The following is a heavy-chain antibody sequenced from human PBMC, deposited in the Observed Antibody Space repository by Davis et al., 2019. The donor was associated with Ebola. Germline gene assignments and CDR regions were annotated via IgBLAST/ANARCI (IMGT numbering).Heavy chain of an antibody. Sequence: LRLSCSVSGGFISSGGYYWSWIRHLPGKGLDWIGYIYFTGTTYYNPSLKSRVTISVDTSKDQFSLKLMSVTAADTAMYYCVRDRYGYNSWGFDLWGRGTLITVSS. CDR3: VRDRYGYNSWGFDL. CDR1: GGFISSGGYY. D-gene: IGHD5-24*01. CDR2: IYFTGTT. V-gene: IGHV4-31*03. J-gene: IGHJ2*01.